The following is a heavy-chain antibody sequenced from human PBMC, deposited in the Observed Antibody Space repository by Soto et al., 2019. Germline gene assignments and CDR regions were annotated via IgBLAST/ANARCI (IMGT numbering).Heavy chain of an antibody. CDR3: GRVFRSRVVSSISMAF. CDR1: GFTFSSYS. D-gene: IGHD3-22*01. Sequence: EVQLVESGGGLVKPGGSLRLSCAASGFTFSSYSMNWVRQAPGKGLEWVSSISSSSSYIYYADSVKGRFTISRDNAKNSLYLQMNSLRAEDKVVYYCGRVFRSRVVSSISMAFWGNGTTVTVS. J-gene: IGHJ6*03. V-gene: IGHV3-21*01. CDR2: ISSSSSYI.